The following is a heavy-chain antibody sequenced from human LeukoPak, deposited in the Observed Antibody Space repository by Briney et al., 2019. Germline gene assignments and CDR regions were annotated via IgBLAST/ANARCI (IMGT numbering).Heavy chain of an antibody. CDR1: GYSISSGYY. J-gene: IGHJ4*02. CDR2: IYHSGST. CDR3: ARYFFEFRVRTIYY. V-gene: IGHV4-38-2*02. D-gene: IGHD2/OR15-2a*01. Sequence: SETLSLTCTVSGYSISSGYYWGWIRQPPGKGLEWIGSIYHSGSTYYNPSLKSRVTISVDTSKNQFSLKLSSVTAADTAVYYCARYFFEFRVRTIYYWGQGTLVTVSS.